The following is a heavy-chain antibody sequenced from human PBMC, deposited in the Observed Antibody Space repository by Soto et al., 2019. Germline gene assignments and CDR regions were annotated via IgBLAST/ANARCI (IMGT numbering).Heavy chain of an antibody. CDR2: LSGSGAET. CDR1: GFTFSNYA. CDR3: AKDGGWIQIWLEY. J-gene: IGHJ4*02. V-gene: IGHV3-23*01. Sequence: EVHLLESGGGLVQPGGSLRLSCAASGFTFSNYAMSWVRQAPGKGLEWVSSLSGSGAETYYADSVKGRFTIYRDNSKNTLYLQMTSLSVEDTAVYYCAKDGGWIQIWLEYWGQGTPVTVSS. D-gene: IGHD5-18*01.